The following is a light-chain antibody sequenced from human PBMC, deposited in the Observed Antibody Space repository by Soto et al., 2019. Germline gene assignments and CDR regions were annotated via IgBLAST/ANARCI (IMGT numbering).Light chain of an antibody. CDR2: ATS. J-gene: IGKJ2*01. V-gene: IGKV3-20*01. CDR3: QEYGGSPLYA. Sequence: EIVLTQSPGTLSLSPGERATLSCRASQSVSSTYLAWYQQKPGQAPRLLIFATSNRATGIPDRFSGSGSGTDFTLTISRLEPEDFAVYYCQEYGGSPLYAFGQGTKLEIK. CDR1: QSVSSTY.